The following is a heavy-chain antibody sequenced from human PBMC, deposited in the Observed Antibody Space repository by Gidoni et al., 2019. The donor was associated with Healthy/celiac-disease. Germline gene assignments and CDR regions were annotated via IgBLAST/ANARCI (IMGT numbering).Heavy chain of an antibody. V-gene: IGHV3-11*06. CDR1: GFTFSDYY. D-gene: IGHD2-15*01. CDR2: ISSSSSYT. CDR3: ARGLPVVVADQDSYGMDV. J-gene: IGHJ6*02. Sequence: QVQLVESGGGLVKPGGFLRLSCAASGFTFSDYYMSWIRQAPGKGLEWVSYISSSSSYTNYADSVKGRFTISRDNAKNSLYLQMNSLRAEDTAVYYCARGLPVVVADQDSYGMDVWGQGTTVTVSS.